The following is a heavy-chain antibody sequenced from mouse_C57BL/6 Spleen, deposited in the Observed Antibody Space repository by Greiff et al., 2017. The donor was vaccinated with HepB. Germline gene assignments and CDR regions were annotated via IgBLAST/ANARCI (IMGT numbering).Heavy chain of an antibody. CDR3: ARPLHYYGSDY. V-gene: IGHV1-64*01. CDR2: IHPNSGST. CDR1: GYTFTSYW. Sequence: VQLQQPGAELVKPGASVKLSCKASGYTFTSYWMHWVKQRPGQGLEWIGMIHPNSGSTNYNEKFKSKATLTVDKSSSTAYMQLSSLTSEDSAVYYCARPLHYYGSDYWGQGATLTVSS. D-gene: IGHD1-1*01. J-gene: IGHJ2*01.